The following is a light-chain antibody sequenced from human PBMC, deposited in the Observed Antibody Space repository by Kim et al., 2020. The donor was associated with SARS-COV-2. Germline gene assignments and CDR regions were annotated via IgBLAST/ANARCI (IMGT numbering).Light chain of an antibody. V-gene: IGLV3-21*01. J-gene: IGLJ3*02. CDR2: FDK. CDR3: QMWDSSSDQWV. Sequence: PGKQARINGGGNNHIGSEGVPWYQLKPGQAPILLIYFDKEWPSGIPGRFSGSNAGNTATLTINRVEAGDEAEYYCQMWDSSSDQWVFGGGTQLTVL. CDR1: NHIGSEG.